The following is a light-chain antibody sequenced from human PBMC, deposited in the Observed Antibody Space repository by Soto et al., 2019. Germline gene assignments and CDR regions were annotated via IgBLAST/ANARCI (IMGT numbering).Light chain of an antibody. CDR3: QQYDSHLPT. V-gene: IGKV1-5*03. CDR1: QRYSSR. Sequence: DIQMTQSPSTLSASVGDRGTITCRASQRYSSRLAWYQQKPGKVPKLLLSKASSLESGVPLRFRGSGSGTEFTLTISSLQPDDFATYYCQQYDSHLPTFGQGTKVEIK. CDR2: KAS. J-gene: IGKJ2*01.